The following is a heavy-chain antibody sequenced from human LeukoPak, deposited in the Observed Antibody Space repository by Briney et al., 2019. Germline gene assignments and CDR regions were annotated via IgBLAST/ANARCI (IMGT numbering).Heavy chain of an antibody. J-gene: IGHJ4*02. V-gene: IGHV3-23*01. CDR1: GFTFNNFA. CDR3: AREPCSSTSCLYYFDY. D-gene: IGHD2-2*01. Sequence: GGSLRLSCSASGFTFNNFAMSWVRQAPGKGLEWVATIGGSGDTTFYADSVKGRFTISRDNSKNTLYLQMNSLRAEDTAVYYCAREPCSSTSCLYYFDYWGQGTLVTVSS. CDR2: IGGSGDTT.